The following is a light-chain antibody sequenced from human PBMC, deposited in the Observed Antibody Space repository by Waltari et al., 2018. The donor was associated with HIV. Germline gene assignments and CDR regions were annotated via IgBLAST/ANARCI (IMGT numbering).Light chain of an antibody. Sequence: QSALTQPPSTSGTPGQTVPIPCSGSSSNIGDNYLSWYQQLPGTAPKLIIYRNSQRPSGVRDRFSGSKSGTSASLAINDLRSEDEAEYHCAAWDDSLSGWVFGGGTNLTVL. J-gene: IGLJ3*02. CDR1: SSNIGDNY. CDR3: AAWDDSLSGWV. V-gene: IGLV1-47*01. CDR2: RNS.